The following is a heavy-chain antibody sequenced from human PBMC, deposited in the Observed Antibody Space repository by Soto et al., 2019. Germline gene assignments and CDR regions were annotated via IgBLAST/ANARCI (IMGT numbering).Heavy chain of an antibody. CDR2: ISYDGSNK. V-gene: IGHV3-30*18. CDR3: AKVFTMVRGVIIKDYYYYYGMDV. D-gene: IGHD3-10*01. CDR1: GFTFSSYG. J-gene: IGHJ6*02. Sequence: PGGSLRLSCAASGFTFSSYGMHWVRQAPGKGLEWVAVISYDGSNKYYADSVKGRFTISRDNSKNTLHLQMNSLRAEDTAVYYCAKVFTMVRGVIIKDYYYYYGMDVWGQGTTVTVSS.